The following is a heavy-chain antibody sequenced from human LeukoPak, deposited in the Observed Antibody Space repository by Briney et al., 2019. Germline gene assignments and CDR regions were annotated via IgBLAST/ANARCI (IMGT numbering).Heavy chain of an antibody. V-gene: IGHV1-8*02. J-gene: IGHJ1*01. D-gene: IGHD4-11*01. CDR2: IIPNSGGT. CDR3: ARGYDYLYAEYFQH. Sequence: GASVKVSCRASGYTFTDYYIHWVRLAPGQGLEWVGWIIPNSGGTGYAQKFQGRVTMTRNTSISTAYMELSSLRSEDTAVHYCARGYDYLYAEYFQHWGQGTLVTVSS. CDR1: GYTFTDYY.